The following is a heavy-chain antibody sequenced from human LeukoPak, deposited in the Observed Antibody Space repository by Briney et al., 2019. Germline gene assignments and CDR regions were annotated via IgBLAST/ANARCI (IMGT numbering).Heavy chain of an antibody. V-gene: IGHV3-7*04. CDR3: ARDSKTYYFDY. Sequence: GWSLRLSCAASGFTFSSYWMSWVRQAAGKGLEWVANIKQEVSEKYYVDSVKGRFTISRDNAKNSLYLQMNSLRAEDTAVYYCARDSKTYYFDYWGQGTLVTVSS. CDR1: GFTFSSYW. J-gene: IGHJ4*02. CDR2: IKQEVSEK. D-gene: IGHD2-2*01.